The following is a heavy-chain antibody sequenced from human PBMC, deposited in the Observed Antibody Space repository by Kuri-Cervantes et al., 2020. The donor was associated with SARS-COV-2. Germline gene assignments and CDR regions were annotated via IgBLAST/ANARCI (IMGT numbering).Heavy chain of an antibody. Sequence: KVSCKGSGYSFTSYWISWVRQMPGKGLEWMGRIDPSDSYTNYSPSFQGHVTISADKSISTAYLQWSSLKASDTAMYYCARRGGVNNWFDPWGQGTLVTVSS. CDR2: IDPSDSYT. V-gene: IGHV5-10-1*01. J-gene: IGHJ5*02. CDR1: GYSFTSYW. CDR3: ARRGGVNNWFDP. D-gene: IGHD3-10*01.